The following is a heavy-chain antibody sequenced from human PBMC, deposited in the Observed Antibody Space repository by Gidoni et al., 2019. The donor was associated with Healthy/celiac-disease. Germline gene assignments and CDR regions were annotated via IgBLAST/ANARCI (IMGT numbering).Heavy chain of an antibody. V-gene: IGHV3-21*01. CDR1: GFTFSSYS. Sequence: EVQLVESGGGLVKPGGSLRLSCAASGFTFSSYSMNWVRQAPGKGLEWVSSISSSSSYIYYVDSVKGRFTISRDNAKNSLYLQMNSLRAEDTAVYYCARDPTSIGGYHHPHFDHWGQGTLVTVSS. CDR2: ISSSSSYI. CDR3: ARDPTSIGGYHHPHFDH. D-gene: IGHD3-22*01. J-gene: IGHJ4*02.